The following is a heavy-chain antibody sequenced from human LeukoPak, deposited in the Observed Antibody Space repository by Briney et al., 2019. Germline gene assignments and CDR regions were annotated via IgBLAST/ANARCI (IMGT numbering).Heavy chain of an antibody. V-gene: IGHV3-7*01. J-gene: IGHJ6*02. CDR2: IKQDGSEK. CDR1: GFTFSSYW. D-gene: IGHD3-3*01. Sequence: PGGSLRLSCAASGFTFSSYWMSWVRQAPGKGLEWVANIKQDGSEKYYVDSVKGRFTISRDNAKNSLYLQMNSLRAEDTAVYYCARDHPVIMNYYYYGMDVWGQGTTVTVSS. CDR3: ARDHPVIMNYYYYGMDV.